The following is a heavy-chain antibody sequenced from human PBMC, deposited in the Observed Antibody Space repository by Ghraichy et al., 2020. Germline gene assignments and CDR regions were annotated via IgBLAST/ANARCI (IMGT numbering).Heavy chain of an antibody. D-gene: IGHD2/OR15-2a*01. J-gene: IGHJ6*02. V-gene: IGHV3-9*01. Sequence: GGSLRLSCAASGFSFDDYAMHWVRQAPGKGLEWVSGISWNSRNIGYADSVEGRFTISRDNAKNLLYLQMNSLRAADTALYYCAKDIRGLENPDYGMDVWGQGTTVTVSS. CDR3: AKDIRGLENPDYGMDV. CDR1: GFSFDDYA. CDR2: ISWNSRNI.